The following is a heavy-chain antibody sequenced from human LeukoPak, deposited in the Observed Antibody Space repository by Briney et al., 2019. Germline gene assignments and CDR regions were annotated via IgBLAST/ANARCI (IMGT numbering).Heavy chain of an antibody. CDR1: GFTFSSYA. J-gene: IGHJ6*03. Sequence: PGGSLRLSCAASGFTFSSYAMSWVRQAPGKGLEWVSAISGSGGSTYYAESVKGRFTVSRDDSQNTLYLQMNSLRVEDTAVYYCAKYFDNSGYYYTQEYYYMDVWGKGTTVTVSS. V-gene: IGHV3-23*01. CDR2: ISGSGGST. D-gene: IGHD3-22*01. CDR3: AKYFDNSGYYYTQEYYYMDV.